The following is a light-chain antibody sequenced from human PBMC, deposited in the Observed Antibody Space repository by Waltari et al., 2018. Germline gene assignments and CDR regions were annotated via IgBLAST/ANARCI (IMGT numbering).Light chain of an antibody. CDR2: DAS. J-gene: IGKJ2*01. CDR3: QQRSNWPPST. Sequence: EIVLTQSPATLSLSPGERAPLSCRASQSVSSYLAWYQQKPGQAPRLLIYDASNRATGIPDRFSGSGSGTDFTLTISSLEPEDFAVYYCQQRSNWPPSTFGQGTKVEIK. CDR1: QSVSSY. V-gene: IGKV3-11*01.